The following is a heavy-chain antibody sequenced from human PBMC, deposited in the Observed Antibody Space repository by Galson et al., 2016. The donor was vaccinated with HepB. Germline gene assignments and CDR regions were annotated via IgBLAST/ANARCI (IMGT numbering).Heavy chain of an antibody. CDR2: IIPMFGTA. Sequence: SVKVSCKASGGTFSSYAISWVRQAPGQGLEWMGGIIPMFGTANYAQKFQGRVTITADESTSTAYMELSSLRSEDTAVYYCARALVVGATLYNWFDPRGQGTLLTVAS. CDR3: ARALVVGATLYNWFDP. D-gene: IGHD1-26*01. CDR1: GGTFSSYA. V-gene: IGHV1-69*13. J-gene: IGHJ5*02.